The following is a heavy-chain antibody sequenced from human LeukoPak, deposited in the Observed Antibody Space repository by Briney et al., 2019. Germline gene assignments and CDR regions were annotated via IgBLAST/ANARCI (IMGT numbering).Heavy chain of an antibody. CDR2: INPNSGDT. V-gene: IGHV1-2*06. J-gene: IGHJ4*02. D-gene: IGHD2-21*02. CDR1: GYIFTGYC. Sequence: GASVMVSCKAAGYIFTGYCVHWVRQAPGQGLEWMGRINPNSGDTNYAQKFQGRVTMTRDTSISTAYMELSRLRSDDTAVYYCARDYCGGDCFPDYWGQGTLVTVSS. CDR3: ARDYCGGDCFPDY.